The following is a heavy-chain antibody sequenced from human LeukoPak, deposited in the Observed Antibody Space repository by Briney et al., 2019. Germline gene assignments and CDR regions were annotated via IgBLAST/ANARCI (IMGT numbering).Heavy chain of an antibody. D-gene: IGHD6-13*01. CDR1: GGSIRSYC. CDR2: IYYSGST. V-gene: IGHV4-59*01. Sequence: SETLSLTATDSGGSIRSYCWSWIRQPPGKGLEWLGYIYYSGSTNYNPSLKSRVTISVDTSKNQFSLKLSSVTAADTAVYYCARLSDSSSWYKPSPRANWFDPWGQGTLVTVSS. J-gene: IGHJ5*02. CDR3: ARLSDSSSWYKPSPRANWFDP.